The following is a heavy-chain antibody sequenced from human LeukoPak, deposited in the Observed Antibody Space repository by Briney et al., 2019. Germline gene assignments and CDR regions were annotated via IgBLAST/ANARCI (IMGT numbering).Heavy chain of an antibody. J-gene: IGHJ6*02. V-gene: IGHV3-11*06. Sequence: GGSLRLSCAASGFIFRDYYMSWIRQAPGKGLEWISYISTTSGFTKYADSVKGRFTISRDNSKNTLYLQMNSLRAEDTAVYYCARGKGFYYYGMDVWGQGTTVTVSS. CDR1: GFIFRDYY. CDR2: ISTTSGFT. CDR3: ARGKGFYYYGMDV.